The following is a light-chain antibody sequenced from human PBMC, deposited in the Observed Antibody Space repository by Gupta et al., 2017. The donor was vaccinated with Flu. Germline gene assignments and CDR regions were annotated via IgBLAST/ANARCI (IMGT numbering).Light chain of an antibody. V-gene: IGKV1-12*01. CDR1: HDITPW. J-gene: IGKJ5*01. CDR3: QQGKRFTRL. Sequence: IQMTPSPSSVSASVGGRVPITCRARHDITPWVAWYQKKPGKAPTLLIYGASTLHNGVPSRFRGGGARKDFTLTRSRVQAEDVATYYYQQGKRFTRLFGQGTRL. CDR2: GAS.